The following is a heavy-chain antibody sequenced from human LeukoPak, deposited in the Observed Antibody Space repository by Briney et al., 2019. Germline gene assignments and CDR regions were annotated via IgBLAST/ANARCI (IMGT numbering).Heavy chain of an antibody. CDR1: GGSISSYY. D-gene: IGHD2-2*01. V-gene: IGHV4-4*07. J-gene: IGHJ6*03. Sequence: SETLSLTCTVSGGSISSYYWSWIRQPAGKGLEWIGRIYTSGSTNYNPSLKSRVTMSVDTSKNQFSLKLSSVTAADTAVYYCARDSETYCSSTSCYRYYYYMDVWGKGTTVTVSS. CDR2: IYTSGST. CDR3: ARDSETYCSSTSCYRYYYYMDV.